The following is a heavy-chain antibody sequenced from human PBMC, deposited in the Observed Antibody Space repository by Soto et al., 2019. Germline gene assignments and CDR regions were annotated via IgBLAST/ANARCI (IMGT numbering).Heavy chain of an antibody. CDR3: ARARVYSASDSGYSCHI. CDR2: ISSSSSYI. D-gene: IGHD1-26*01. Sequence: AGSLGLACAASGVTFSSYSMNWVRQAPGKGLEWVSSISSSSSYIYYADSVKGRFTISRDNAQNSLYLQMNSLRSEDTAMYYCARARVYSASDSGYSCHIWGHVTMITDSS. CDR1: GVTFSSYS. J-gene: IGHJ3*02. V-gene: IGHV3-21*03.